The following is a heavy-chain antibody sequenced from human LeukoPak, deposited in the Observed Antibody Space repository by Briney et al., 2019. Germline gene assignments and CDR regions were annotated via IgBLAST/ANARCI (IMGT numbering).Heavy chain of an antibody. CDR2: ISYDGSNK. CDR1: GFTFTNYA. CDR3: ARTDYYGSP. D-gene: IGHD3-10*01. J-gene: IGHJ5*02. Sequence: PGGSLRLSCAASGFTFTNYAMHWVRQAPGKGLEWVAVISYDGSNKCYADSVKGRFTISRDNSKNTLYLQMNSLRADDTAVYYCARTDYYGSPWGQGTLVTVSS. V-gene: IGHV3-30*04.